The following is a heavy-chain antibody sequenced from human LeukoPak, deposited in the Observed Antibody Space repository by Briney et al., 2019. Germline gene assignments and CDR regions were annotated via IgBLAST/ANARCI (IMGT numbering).Heavy chain of an antibody. CDR3: ARVRSYGHTIDY. V-gene: IGHV1-8*01. J-gene: IGHJ4*02. Sequence: ASVKVSCKASGYTFTSYDINWVRQATGQGLEWMGWMNPNSGNTGYAQKFQGRVTMTRNTSISTAYMELSSLRSEDTAVYYCARVRSYGHTIDYWGQGTLVTVSS. CDR1: GYTFTSYD. D-gene: IGHD5-18*01. CDR2: MNPNSGNT.